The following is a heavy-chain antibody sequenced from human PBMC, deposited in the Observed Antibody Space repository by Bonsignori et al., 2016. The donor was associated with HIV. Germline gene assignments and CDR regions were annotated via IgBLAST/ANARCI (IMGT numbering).Heavy chain of an antibody. J-gene: IGHJ4*02. V-gene: IGHV3-15*04. D-gene: IGHD3-10*02. CDR3: SKDMSE. Sequence: WIRQPPGKGLEWVGRIESKTDGGTTDYAAPVKGRFTISRDDSKSTLYLQMNSLKTEDTAVYYCSKDMSEWGQGALVTVSS. CDR2: IESKTDGGTT.